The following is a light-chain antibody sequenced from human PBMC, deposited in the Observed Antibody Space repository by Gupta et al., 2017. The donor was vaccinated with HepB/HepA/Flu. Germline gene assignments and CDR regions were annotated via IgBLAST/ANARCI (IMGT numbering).Light chain of an antibody. CDR3: QQTDSVFRT. Sequence: DIQMTQSPSSLSASVGDRVTITCRASQSIIRYLNWYQQKPGKAPKLLIYAASSLQSGVPSRFSGSGSGIDFTLTISRLQPEDFATYYCQQTDSVFRTFGQGTKVEI. CDR2: AAS. CDR1: QSIIRY. J-gene: IGKJ1*01. V-gene: IGKV1-39*01.